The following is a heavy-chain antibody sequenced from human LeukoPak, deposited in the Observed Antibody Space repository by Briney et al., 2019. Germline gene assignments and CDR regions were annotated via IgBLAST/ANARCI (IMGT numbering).Heavy chain of an antibody. CDR3: AKTYRAHGYTYGYFDY. D-gene: IGHD5-18*01. J-gene: IGHJ4*02. Sequence: SETLSLTCTVSGVSVSSSDYYWGWIRQPSGKGLEWIGNIYYNGNTYYNPSFKSRVTISVDTSKNQFSLKLSSVTAADTAVYYCAKTYRAHGYTYGYFDYWGQGTLVTVSS. V-gene: IGHV4-39*01. CDR1: GVSVSSSDYY. CDR2: IYYNGNT.